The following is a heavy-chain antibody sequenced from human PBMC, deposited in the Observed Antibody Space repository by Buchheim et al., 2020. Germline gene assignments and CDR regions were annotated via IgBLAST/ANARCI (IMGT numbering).Heavy chain of an antibody. CDR3: TVGTTVTTRTYYYMDV. D-gene: IGHD4-17*01. Sequence: EVQLVESGGGLVQPGGSLKLSCAASGFTFSGSAMHWVRQASGKGLEWVGRIRSKANSYATAYAASVKGRFTIPRDDSKNTAYLQMNSLKTEDTAVYYCTVGTTVTTRTYYYMDVWGKGTT. CDR1: GFTFSGSA. V-gene: IGHV3-73*02. J-gene: IGHJ6*03. CDR2: IRSKANSYAT.